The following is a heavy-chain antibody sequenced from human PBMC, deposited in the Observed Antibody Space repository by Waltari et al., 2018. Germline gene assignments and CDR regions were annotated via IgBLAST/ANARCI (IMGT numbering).Heavy chain of an antibody. CDR3: ARADSSGYYIDY. CDR2: IYYSGGT. J-gene: IGHJ4*02. CDR1: GGSISSSSYY. Sequence: QLQLQESGPGLVKPSETLSLTCTVSGGSISSSSYYWGWIRQPPGKGLEWIWSIYYSGGTYYNPSLKSRVTISVDTSKNQFSLKLSSVTAADTAVYYCARADSSGYYIDYWGQGTLVTVSS. V-gene: IGHV4-39*07. D-gene: IGHD3-22*01.